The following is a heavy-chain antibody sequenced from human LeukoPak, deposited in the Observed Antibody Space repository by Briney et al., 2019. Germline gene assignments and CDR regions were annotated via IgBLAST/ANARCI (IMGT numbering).Heavy chain of an antibody. D-gene: IGHD5-12*01. CDR3: ARVPYSGYVGRGGAFDI. V-gene: IGHV1-69*04. CDR2: IIPILGIA. J-gene: IGHJ3*02. Sequence: SVKVSCKASGGTFSSYAISWVRQAPGQGLEWMGRIIPILGIANYAQKFQGRVTITADKSTSTAYMELSSLRSEDTAVYYCARVPYSGYVGRGGAFDIWGQGTMVTVSS. CDR1: GGTFSSYA.